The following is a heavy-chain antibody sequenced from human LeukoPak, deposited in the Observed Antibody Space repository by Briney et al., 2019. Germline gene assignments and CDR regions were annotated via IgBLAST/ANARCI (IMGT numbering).Heavy chain of an antibody. CDR3: AKDNSYGYVSRGYYFEY. D-gene: IGHD5-18*01. V-gene: IGHV3-30*18. CDR2: ISYDGSNK. CDR1: GFTVTYAW. J-gene: IGHJ4*02. Sequence: GGSLRLSCAASGFTVTYAWMSWVRQAPGKGLEWVAVISYDGSNKYYADSVKGRFTISRDNSKNTLFLQMNSLRAEDTAVYYCAKDNSYGYVSRGYYFEYWGQGTLVTVSS.